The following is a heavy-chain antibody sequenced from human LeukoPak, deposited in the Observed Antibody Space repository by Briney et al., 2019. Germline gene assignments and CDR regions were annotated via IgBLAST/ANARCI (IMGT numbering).Heavy chain of an antibody. CDR2: ISYDGSNK. D-gene: IGHD4-17*01. J-gene: IGHJ4*02. V-gene: IGHV3-30*18. CDR3: ANDYGDLFDY. Sequence: PGGSLRLSCAASGFTFSSYGMHWVRQAPGKGLEWVAVISYDGSNKYYADSVKGQFTISRDNSKNTLYLQMNSLRGEDTAVYYCANDYGDLFDYWGQGTLVTVSS. CDR1: GFTFSSYG.